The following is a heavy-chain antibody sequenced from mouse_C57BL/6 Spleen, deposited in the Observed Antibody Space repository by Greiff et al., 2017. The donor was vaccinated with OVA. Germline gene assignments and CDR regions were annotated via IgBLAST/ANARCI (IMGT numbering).Heavy chain of an antibody. CDR2: IDPSDSYT. V-gene: IGHV1-69*01. CDR1: GYTFTSYW. Sequence: QVQLQQPGAELVMPGASVKLSCKASGYTFTSYWMHWVKQRPGQGLEWIGEIDPSDSYTNYNQKFKGKSTLPVDKSSSTAYMQLSSLTSEDSAVYYCARSGDGYSFAYWGQGTLVTVSA. CDR3: ARSGDGYSFAY. J-gene: IGHJ3*01. D-gene: IGHD2-3*01.